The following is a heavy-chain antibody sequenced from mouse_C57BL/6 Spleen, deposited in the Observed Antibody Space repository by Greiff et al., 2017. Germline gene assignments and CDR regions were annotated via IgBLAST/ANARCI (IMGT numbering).Heavy chain of an antibody. D-gene: IGHD2-3*01. CDR2: IDPSDSET. V-gene: IGHV1-52*01. J-gene: IGHJ2*01. Sequence: VQLQQSGAELVRPGSSVKLSCKASGYTFTSYWMHWVKQRPIQGLEWIGNIDPSDSETHYNQKFKDKATLTVDNSSSTAYMQLSSLTSEDSAVYYCARKEIYDGYYFYYWGQGTTRTVSS. CDR1: GYTFTSYW. CDR3: ARKEIYDGYYFYY.